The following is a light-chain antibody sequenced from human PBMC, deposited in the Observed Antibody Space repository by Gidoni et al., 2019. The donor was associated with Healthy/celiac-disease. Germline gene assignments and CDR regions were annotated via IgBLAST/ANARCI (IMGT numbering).Light chain of an antibody. J-gene: IGKJ1*01. CDR2: GAS. Sequence: EIVLTQSPGTLSLSPGARATLSCRASQSVSSSYLAWYQQKPGQAPRLLIYGASSRATGIPDRCSGSGSGTDFTLTISRLEPEDFAVYYCQQYGSAWTFGQXTKVEIK. CDR3: QQYGSAWT. V-gene: IGKV3-20*01. CDR1: QSVSSSY.